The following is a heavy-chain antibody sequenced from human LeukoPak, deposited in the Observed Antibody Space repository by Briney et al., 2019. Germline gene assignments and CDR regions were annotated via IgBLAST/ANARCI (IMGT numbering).Heavy chain of an antibody. J-gene: IGHJ4*02. D-gene: IGHD3-10*02. CDR2: IYYSGST. V-gene: IGHV4-59*01. CDR3: ARGNENYYDRALDY. CDR1: GGSISRYY. Sequence: SETLSLTCTVSGGSISRYYWSWIRQPPGKGLEWIGYIYYSGSTNYNPSLKSRVTISVDTSKNQFSLKLSSVTAADTAVYYCARGNENYYDRALDYWGQGTLVTVSS.